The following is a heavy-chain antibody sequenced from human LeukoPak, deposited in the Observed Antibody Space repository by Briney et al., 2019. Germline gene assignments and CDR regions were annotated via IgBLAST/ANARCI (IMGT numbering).Heavy chain of an antibody. D-gene: IGHD4-17*01. CDR3: ARLGRGGHGDYRN. CDR2: IYPDDSDT. V-gene: IGHV5-51*04. CDR1: GYSFTTYW. J-gene: IGHJ4*02. Sequence: GESLKISCKGSGYSFTTYWIGWVRQMPGKGLEWMGIIYPDDSDTRYSPSFQAQVTISADKPISTAYLQWSSLKASDTAMYYCARLGRGGHGDYRNWGQGTLVTVSS.